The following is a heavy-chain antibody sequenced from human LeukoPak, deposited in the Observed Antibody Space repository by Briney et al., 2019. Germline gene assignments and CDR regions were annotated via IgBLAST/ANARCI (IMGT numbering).Heavy chain of an antibody. J-gene: IGHJ4*02. V-gene: IGHV3-21*01. CDR1: GFTFSSYN. D-gene: IGHD6-6*01. Sequence: PGGSLRLSCVVSGFTFSSYNMNWVRQAPGKGLEWVSSISTSNNYIYYADSVTGRFTISRDNAKNSLYLQMNSLRAEDTAVYYCARDDSSSPFDYWGQGTLVTVSS. CDR2: ISTSNNYI. CDR3: ARDDSSSPFDY.